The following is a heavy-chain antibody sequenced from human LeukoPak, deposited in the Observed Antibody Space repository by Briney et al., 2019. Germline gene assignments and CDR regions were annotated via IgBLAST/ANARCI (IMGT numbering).Heavy chain of an antibody. Sequence: ASVKVSCKASGGTFSSYAISWVRQAPGQGLEWMGRIIPILDIANYAQKFQGRVTITADKSTSTAYMELSSLRSEDTAVYYCARGNNWNWFDPWGQGTLVTVSS. CDR3: ARGNNWNWFDP. CDR2: IIPILDIA. V-gene: IGHV1-69*04. J-gene: IGHJ5*02. CDR1: GGTFSSYA. D-gene: IGHD1-1*01.